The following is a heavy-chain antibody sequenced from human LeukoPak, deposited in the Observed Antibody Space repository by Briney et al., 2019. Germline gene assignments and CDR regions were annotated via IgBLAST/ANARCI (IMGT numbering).Heavy chain of an antibody. J-gene: IGHJ4*02. CDR1: GYSISSGYY. V-gene: IGHV4-38-2*02. CDR3: ARESLGVDY. D-gene: IGHD7-27*01. CDR2: IYHSGST. Sequence: PSETLSLTCTVSGYSISSGYYWGWIRQPPGKGLERIGSIYHSGSTYYNPSLKSRVTISVDTSKNQFSLKLSSVTAADTAVYYCARESLGVDYWGQGTLVTVSS.